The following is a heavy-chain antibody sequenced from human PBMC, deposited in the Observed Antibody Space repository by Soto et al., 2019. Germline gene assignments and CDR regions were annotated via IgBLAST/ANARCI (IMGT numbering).Heavy chain of an antibody. CDR3: ARSYCSSTSCYHYYYYYGMDV. J-gene: IGHJ6*02. CDR1: GGSISSGGYY. CDR2: IYYSGST. V-gene: IGHV4-31*03. D-gene: IGHD2-2*01. Sequence: QVQLQESGPGLVKPSQTLSLTCTVSGGSISSGGYYWSWIRQHPGKGLEWIGYIYYSGSTYYNPSLKSRVTISVDTSKNQFSLKLSSVTAADTAVYYCARSYCSSTSCYHYYYYYGMDVWGQGTTVTVSS.